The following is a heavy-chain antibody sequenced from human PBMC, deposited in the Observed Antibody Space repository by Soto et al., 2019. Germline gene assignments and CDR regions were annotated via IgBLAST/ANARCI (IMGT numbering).Heavy chain of an antibody. CDR1: GYTFTSYA. J-gene: IGHJ4*02. V-gene: IGHV1-3*01. Sequence: GASVKVSCKASGYTFTSYATHWVRQAPGQRLEWMGWINAGNGNTKYSQKFQGRVTITRDTSASTAYMELSSLRSEDTAVYYCARASDFWSGSQADYWGQGTLVTVSS. CDR3: ARASDFWSGSQADY. D-gene: IGHD3-3*01. CDR2: INAGNGNT.